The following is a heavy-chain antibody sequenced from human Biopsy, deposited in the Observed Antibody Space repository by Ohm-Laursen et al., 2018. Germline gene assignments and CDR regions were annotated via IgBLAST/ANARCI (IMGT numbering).Heavy chain of an antibody. Sequence: PSDTLSLTCTVSGDSVSSGSFYWTWIRQPPGQGLEYIGYIYDRGSTNFNPSLKSRVTISVDTSKNQFSLKLSSMTAADTAVYYCAREPRIAAVAYFDPWGQGTLVTVSS. V-gene: IGHV4-61*01. CDR2: IYDRGST. D-gene: IGHD6-25*01. J-gene: IGHJ5*02. CDR3: AREPRIAAVAYFDP. CDR1: GDSVSSGSFY.